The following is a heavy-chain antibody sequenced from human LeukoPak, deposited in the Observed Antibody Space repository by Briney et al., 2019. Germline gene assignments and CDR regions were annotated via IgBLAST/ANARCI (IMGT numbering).Heavy chain of an antibody. V-gene: IGHV1-2*02. CDR3: ARVEGYCSSTSCYNYYYGMDV. CDR2: INPSSGGT. D-gene: IGHD2-2*02. Sequence: ASVKVSCKASGYTFTGYYMHWVRQAPGQGLEWMGWINPSSGGTNYAQKFQGRVTMTRDTSISTAYMELSRLRSDDTAVYYCARVEGYCSSTSCYNYYYGMDVWGQGTTVTVSS. J-gene: IGHJ6*02. CDR1: GYTFTGYY.